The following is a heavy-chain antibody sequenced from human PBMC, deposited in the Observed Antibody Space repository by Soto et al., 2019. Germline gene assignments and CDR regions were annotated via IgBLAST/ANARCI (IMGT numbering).Heavy chain of an antibody. CDR1: GFTFSSYG. J-gene: IGHJ3*02. CDR3: ARDSYRSGAFDI. Sequence: VGSVRLSCAASGFTFSSYGMHWVRQAPGKGLEWVAVIWYDGSNKYYADSVKGRFTISRDNSKNTLYLQMNSLRAEDTAVYYCARDSYRSGAFDIWGQGTMVTVSS. D-gene: IGHD3-16*02. V-gene: IGHV3-33*01. CDR2: IWYDGSNK.